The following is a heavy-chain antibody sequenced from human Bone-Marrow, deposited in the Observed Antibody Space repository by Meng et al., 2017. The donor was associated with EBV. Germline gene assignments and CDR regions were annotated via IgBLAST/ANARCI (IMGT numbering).Heavy chain of an antibody. V-gene: IGHV1-2*06. D-gene: IGHD6-13*01. J-gene: IGHJ4*02. CDR1: GYTLTGNY. CDR2: INPNSGGT. Sequence: QVRLVQSGAEVKKPGAPLKVACKAVGYTLTGNYMHWVRQAPGQGLEWMGRINPNSGGTNYAQKFQGRVTMTRDTSISTAYMELSRLRSDDTAVYYCARLGIGSSWYYFDYWGQGTLVTVSS. CDR3: ARLGIGSSWYYFDY.